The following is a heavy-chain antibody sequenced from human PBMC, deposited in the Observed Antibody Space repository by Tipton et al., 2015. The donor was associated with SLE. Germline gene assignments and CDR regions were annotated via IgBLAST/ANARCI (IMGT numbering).Heavy chain of an antibody. CDR2: IYYSGST. V-gene: IGHV4-61*05. J-gene: IGHJ2*01. Sequence: TLSLTCTVSGGSISSSSYYWGWIRQPPGKGLEWIGYIYYSGSTNYNPSLKSRVTISVDTSKNQFSLKLSSVTAADTAVYYCARRRYSSSSRPHWYFDLWGRGTLVTVSS. CDR1: GGSISSSSYY. CDR3: ARRRYSSSSRPHWYFDL. D-gene: IGHD6-6*01.